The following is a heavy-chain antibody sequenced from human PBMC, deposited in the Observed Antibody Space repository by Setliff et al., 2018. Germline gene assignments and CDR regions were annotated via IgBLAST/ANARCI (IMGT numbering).Heavy chain of an antibody. J-gene: IGHJ4*02. Sequence: HGESLKISCKGSGYSFTNYWIGWVRQMPGKGLEWMGIIYPRDSDTRYSPSFQGQVTISADKSISTVYLHWSSLKASDTAMYYCARSPLSGGADYWGQGTRVTVSS. CDR2: IYPRDSDT. CDR1: GYSFTNYW. D-gene: IGHD1-26*01. V-gene: IGHV5-51*01. CDR3: ARSPLSGGADY.